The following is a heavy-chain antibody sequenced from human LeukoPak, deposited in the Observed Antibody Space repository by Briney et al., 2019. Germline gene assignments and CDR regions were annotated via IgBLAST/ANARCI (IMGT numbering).Heavy chain of an antibody. CDR3: ARAYYLGLMVYAKYNWLDP. CDR1: GYTFTGYY. V-gene: IGHV1-2*02. J-gene: IGHJ5*02. D-gene: IGHD2-8*01. Sequence: GASVKVSCKASGYTFTGYYMHWVRQAPGQGLEWMGWINPNSGGTNYAQKFQGRVTMTRDTSISTAYMELSRLRSDDTAVYYCARAYYLGLMVYAKYNWLDPWGQGTLVTVSS. CDR2: INPNSGGT.